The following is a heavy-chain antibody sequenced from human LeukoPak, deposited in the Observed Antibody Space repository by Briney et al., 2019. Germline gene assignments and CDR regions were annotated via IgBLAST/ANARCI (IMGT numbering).Heavy chain of an antibody. D-gene: IGHD5-12*01. CDR2: INPNSGGT. CDR3: ARGKFDIVAPADY. V-gene: IGHV1-2*02. Sequence: XHWVRQAPGQGGEWMGWINPNSGGTNYAQKFQGRVTMTRDTSISTAYMELSRLRSDDTAVYYCARGKFDIVAPADYWGQGTLVTVSS. J-gene: IGHJ4*02.